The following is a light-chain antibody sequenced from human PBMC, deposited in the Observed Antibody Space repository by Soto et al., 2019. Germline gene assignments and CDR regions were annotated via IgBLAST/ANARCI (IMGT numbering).Light chain of an antibody. Sequence: DIQMTQSPSTLSASVGDRVTITCRASQSISSWLAWYQQKPGIAPNLLIYKASSLESGVPSRFSGSGSGTEFTLTISSLQPDDFATYYCQQYNSYPCTFGQGTKVEIK. CDR3: QQYNSYPCT. V-gene: IGKV1-5*03. CDR1: QSISSW. CDR2: KAS. J-gene: IGKJ1*01.